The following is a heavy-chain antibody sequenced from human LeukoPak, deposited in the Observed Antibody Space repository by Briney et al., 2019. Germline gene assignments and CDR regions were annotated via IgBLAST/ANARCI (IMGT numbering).Heavy chain of an antibody. CDR1: GFTYSSYA. Sequence: GGSLRLSWAASGFTYSSYAMHWVRQAPGKGLEWVAVISYDGSNKYYADSVKGRFTISRDNSKNTLYLQMNSLRAEDTAVYYCARDLPKNGYPYYYYYGMDVWGKGTTVTVSS. J-gene: IGHJ6*04. CDR2: ISYDGSNK. V-gene: IGHV3-30*04. CDR3: ARDLPKNGYPYYYYYGMDV. D-gene: IGHD5-18*01.